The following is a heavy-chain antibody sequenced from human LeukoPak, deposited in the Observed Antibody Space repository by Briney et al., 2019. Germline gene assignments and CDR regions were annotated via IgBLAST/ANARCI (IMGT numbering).Heavy chain of an antibody. J-gene: IGHJ4*02. CDR1: GGSISSYY. Sequence: SETLSLTCTVSGGSISSYYWSWIRQSAGKGLEWIGRVYTSASTNYNPSLKSRVTMSVDTSKNQSSLRLRSVTAADTAVYYCARVRAAGVFDYWGQGTLVTVSS. CDR3: ARVRAAGVFDY. D-gene: IGHD6-13*01. CDR2: VYTSAST. V-gene: IGHV4-4*07.